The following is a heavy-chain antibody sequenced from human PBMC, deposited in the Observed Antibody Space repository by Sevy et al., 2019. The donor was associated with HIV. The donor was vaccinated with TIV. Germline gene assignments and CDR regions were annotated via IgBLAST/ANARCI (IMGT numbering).Heavy chain of an antibody. D-gene: IGHD3-16*01. CDR3: VREDLVLGEDNYYGMDV. CDR2: IYIAGRT. V-gene: IGHV3-53*01. CDR1: GFTVSDNY. Sequence: GGSLRLSCAVSGFTVSDNYMNWVRQAPGKGLEWVSIIYIAGRTYYADSVRGQFTISRDKAKNTLYLQMNSLRVEDTAVYYCVREDLVLGEDNYYGMDVWGQGTTVTVSS. J-gene: IGHJ6*02.